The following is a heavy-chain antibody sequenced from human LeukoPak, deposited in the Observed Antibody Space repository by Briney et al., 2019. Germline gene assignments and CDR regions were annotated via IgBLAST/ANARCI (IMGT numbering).Heavy chain of an antibody. CDR2: ISGSGGST. J-gene: IGHJ4*02. CDR1: GFTFSSYA. D-gene: IGHD3-22*01. Sequence: GGSLRLSCAAPGFTFSSYAMSSVRQAPGKGLEWVSAISGSGGSTYYADSAKGPCTTSRDNSKNTPYLQMNGLRAEEAAVYYCAKDQIRDYYDSSGYLTIDYWGQGTLVTVSS. CDR3: AKDQIRDYYDSSGYLTIDY. V-gene: IGHV3-23*01.